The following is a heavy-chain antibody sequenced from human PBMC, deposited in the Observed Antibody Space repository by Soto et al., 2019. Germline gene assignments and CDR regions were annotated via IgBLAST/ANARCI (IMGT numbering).Heavy chain of an antibody. Sequence: ASVKVSCKASGYTFTSYGITWVRQAPGQGIDWMGWISAYNGNTNYAQKLQGRVTMTTDTSTSTAYMELRSLRSDDTAVYYCARNDYGDYDDALDIWGQGTMVTVSS. J-gene: IGHJ3*02. V-gene: IGHV1-18*01. CDR1: GYTFTSYG. CDR3: ARNDYGDYDDALDI. CDR2: ISAYNGNT. D-gene: IGHD4-17*01.